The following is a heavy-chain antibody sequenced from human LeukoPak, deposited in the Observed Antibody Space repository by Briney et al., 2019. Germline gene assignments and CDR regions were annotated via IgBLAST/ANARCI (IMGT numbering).Heavy chain of an antibody. Sequence: SVKVSCKASGGTFSSYAISWVRQAPGRGLEWMGGIIPIFGTANYAQKFQGRVTITTDRSTSTAYMELSSLKSEDTAVYYCARDSGDGYIPGHFDYRGQGILVTVSS. J-gene: IGHJ4*02. D-gene: IGHD5-24*01. CDR2: IIPIFGTA. V-gene: IGHV1-69*05. CDR3: ARDSGDGYIPGHFDY. CDR1: GGTFSSYA.